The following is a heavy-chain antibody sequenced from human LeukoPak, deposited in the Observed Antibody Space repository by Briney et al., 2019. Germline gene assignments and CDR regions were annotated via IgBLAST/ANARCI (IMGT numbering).Heavy chain of an antibody. J-gene: IGHJ4*02. CDR3: ARDYCSGGSCYSFHY. CDR2: ISYDGSNK. CDR1: GFTFSSYG. Sequence: GGSLRLSCAASGFTFSSYGMHWVRQAPGKGLEWVAVISYDGSNKYYADSVKGRFTISRDNSKNTLYLQMNSLRAEDTAVYYCARDYCSGGSCYSFHYWGQGTLVTVSS. V-gene: IGHV3-30*03. D-gene: IGHD2-15*01.